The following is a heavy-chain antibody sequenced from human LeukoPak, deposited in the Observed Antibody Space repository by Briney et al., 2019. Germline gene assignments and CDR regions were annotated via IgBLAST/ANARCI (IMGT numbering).Heavy chain of an antibody. J-gene: IGHJ5*02. V-gene: IGHV4-59*01. D-gene: IGHD2-2*01. Sequence: PSETLSLTCTVSGGSISSNYWSWIRQPPGKGLEWIGYIYYSGNTNYNPSLNSRVTISVDTSKNQFSLRLSSVTAADTAIYYCARDLGYCSTASCYGWFDPWGQGTLVTVSS. CDR3: ARDLGYCSTASCYGWFDP. CDR1: GGSISSNY. CDR2: IYYSGNT.